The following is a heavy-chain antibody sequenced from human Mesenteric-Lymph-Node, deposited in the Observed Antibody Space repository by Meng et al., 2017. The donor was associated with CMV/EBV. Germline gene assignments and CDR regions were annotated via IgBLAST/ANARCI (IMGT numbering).Heavy chain of an antibody. CDR2: IYWDDDK. CDR3: AHRTDCSSTSCEISGYDH. Sequence: LRTNGVGAGCSRQTPWKALERLELIYWDDDKRYSPSMKSRPTITKDTSKNQVLTTMTNMDPADTATYSCAHRTDCSSTSCEISGYDHWGQGTLVTVSS. CDR1: LRTNGVG. J-gene: IGHJ4*02. D-gene: IGHD2-2*01. V-gene: IGHV2-5*02.